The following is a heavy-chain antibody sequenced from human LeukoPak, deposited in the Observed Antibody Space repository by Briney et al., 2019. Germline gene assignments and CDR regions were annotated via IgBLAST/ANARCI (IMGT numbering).Heavy chain of an antibody. V-gene: IGHV4-34*01. CDR3: AREGWATGTDAFDI. J-gene: IGHJ3*02. CDR1: GGSFSVYY. Sequence: SETLSLTCAVYGGSFSVYYWSWIRQPPGKGLEWIGEINHSGSTNYNPSLKSRVTISVDTSKNQFSLKLSSVTAADTAVYYCAREGWATGTDAFDIWGQGTMVTVSS. CDR2: INHSGST. D-gene: IGHD1-1*01.